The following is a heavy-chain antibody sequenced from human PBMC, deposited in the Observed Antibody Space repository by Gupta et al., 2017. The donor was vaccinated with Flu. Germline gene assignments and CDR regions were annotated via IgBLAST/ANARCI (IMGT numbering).Heavy chain of an antibody. V-gene: IGHV3-30*18. CDR3: AKDHPDYGMDV. Sequence: QVQLVESGGGVVQPGRSLRLSCAASGFTFSSYGMHWVRQAPGKGLEWVAVISSDGSNKYYADSVKGRFTISRDNSKNTLYLQMNSLRAEDTAVYYCAKDHPDYGMDVWGQGTTVTVSS. CDR2: ISSDGSNK. CDR1: GFTFSSYG. J-gene: IGHJ6*02.